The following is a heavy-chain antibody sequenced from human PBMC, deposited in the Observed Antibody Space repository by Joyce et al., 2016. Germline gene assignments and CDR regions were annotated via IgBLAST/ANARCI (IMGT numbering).Heavy chain of an antibody. CDR1: GASISRHY. J-gene: IGHJ1*01. Sequence: QLQESGPGLVKPSETLSLTCTVSGASISRHYWNWIRQPPGKGLEWIGYVYDSGTTNYNHSLKTRVTISADTSKNQFSLKLSSVTAADTAVYYCARGWSSSSYFNYWGQGTLVTVSS. V-gene: IGHV4-59*11. CDR3: ARGWSSSSYFNY. D-gene: IGHD6-13*01. CDR2: VYDSGTT.